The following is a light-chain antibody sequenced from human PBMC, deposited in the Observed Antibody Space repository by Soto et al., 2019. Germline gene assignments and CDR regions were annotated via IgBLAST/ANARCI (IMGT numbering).Light chain of an antibody. CDR3: QQRSNWPPIT. CDR2: DAS. Sequence: EIGLTHSPATLSLSPGERATLSCRASQSVSSYLAWYQQKPGQAPRLLIYDASNRATGIPARFSGSGSGTDFTLTISSLEPEDFAVYYCQQRSNWPPITFGQGTRLEIK. V-gene: IGKV3-11*01. CDR1: QSVSSY. J-gene: IGKJ5*01.